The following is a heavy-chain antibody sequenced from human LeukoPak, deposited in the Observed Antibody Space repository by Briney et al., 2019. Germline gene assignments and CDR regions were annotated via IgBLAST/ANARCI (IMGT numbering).Heavy chain of an antibody. CDR2: IRYDGSNK. Sequence: GGSLRLSCAGSGFTFSSYGMHWVRQAPGKGLEWVAFIRYDGSNKYYADSVKGRFTISRDNSKNTLYLQMNSLRAEDTAVYYCAKDSQHDYGDYATLYYYYYMDVWGKGTTVTISS. V-gene: IGHV3-30*02. CDR1: GFTFSSYG. D-gene: IGHD4-17*01. J-gene: IGHJ6*03. CDR3: AKDSQHDYGDYATLYYYYYMDV.